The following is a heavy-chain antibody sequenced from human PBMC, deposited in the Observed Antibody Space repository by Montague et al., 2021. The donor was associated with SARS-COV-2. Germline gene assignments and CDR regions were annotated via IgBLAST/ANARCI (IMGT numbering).Heavy chain of an antibody. CDR3: ARTSASSDY. J-gene: IGHJ4*02. D-gene: IGHD1-26*01. CDR2: N. Sequence: NDYEVSVKSRKTISPDTSKNQISLQLNSVTPEDMAVYYCARTSASSDYWGQGTLVTVSS. V-gene: IGHV6-1*01.